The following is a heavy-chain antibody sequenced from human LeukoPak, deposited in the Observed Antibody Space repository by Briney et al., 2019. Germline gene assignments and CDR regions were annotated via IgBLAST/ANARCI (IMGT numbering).Heavy chain of an antibody. J-gene: IGHJ4*02. CDR1: GFTFSSNA. V-gene: IGHV3-23*01. CDR2: MSGSGDRT. CDR3: AKEVHDSSGFTADS. Sequence: GGSLRLSCAASGFTFSSNAMSWVRQAPGKGLEWVSAMSGSGDRTYYADSVKGRFTISRDNSKNTLHLQMDSLRDDDTALYYCAKEVHDSSGFTADSWGQGTLVTVSS. D-gene: IGHD3-22*01.